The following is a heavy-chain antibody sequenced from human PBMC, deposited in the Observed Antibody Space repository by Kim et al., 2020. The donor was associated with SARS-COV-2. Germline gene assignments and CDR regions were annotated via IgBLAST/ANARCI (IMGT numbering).Heavy chain of an antibody. CDR3: ATGEWSPSHH. CDR1: GFDLNTQP. D-gene: IGHD3-3*01. V-gene: IGHV3-23*01. J-gene: IGHJ1*01. Sequence: GGSLRLSCAASGFDLNTQPISWVRQAPGKSLEWVSAIRREGTTYYGDSVKGRFTVSRDISQHTILLQMNSLRGEDTAVDSCATGEWSPSHHWGQGTLVT. CDR2: IRREGTT.